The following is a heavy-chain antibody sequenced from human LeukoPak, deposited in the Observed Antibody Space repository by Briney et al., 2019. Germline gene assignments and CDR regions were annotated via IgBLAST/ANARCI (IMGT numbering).Heavy chain of an antibody. CDR3: ARGAPYCSGANCMYYFDY. Sequence: GGSLRLSCAASGFTFSSYSMNWVRQAPGKGLEWVAFIRYDGSNKYYADSVKGRFTISRDNSKNTLYLQMNSLRAEDTAVYYCARGAPYCSGANCMYYFDYWGQGTLVTVSS. J-gene: IGHJ4*02. CDR1: GFTFSSYS. D-gene: IGHD2-15*01. CDR2: IRYDGSNK. V-gene: IGHV3-30*02.